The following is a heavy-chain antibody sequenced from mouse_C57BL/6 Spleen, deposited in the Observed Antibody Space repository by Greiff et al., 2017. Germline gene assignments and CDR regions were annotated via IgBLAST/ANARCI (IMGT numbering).Heavy chain of an antibody. CDR2: ISDGGSYT. V-gene: IGHV5-4*03. D-gene: IGHD1-1*01. J-gene: IGHJ3*01. Sequence: EVKLMESGGGLVKPGGSLKLSCAASGFTFSSYALSWVRQTPEKRLAWVATISDGGSYTYYPDNVKGRFTISRDNAKNNLYLQMSHLKSEDTAMYYCASEITTVVAPFAYWGQGTLVTVSA. CDR1: GFTFSSYA. CDR3: ASEITTVVAPFAY.